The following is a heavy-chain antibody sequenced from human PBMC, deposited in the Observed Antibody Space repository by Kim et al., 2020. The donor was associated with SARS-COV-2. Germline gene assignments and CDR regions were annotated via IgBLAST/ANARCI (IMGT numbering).Heavy chain of an antibody. J-gene: IGHJ3*02. CDR3: ARDRSYYDSIDAFDI. D-gene: IGHD3-22*01. V-gene: IGHV3-11*01. Sequence: DSVKGRFTISRDNAKNSLYLQMNSLRAEDTAVYYCARDRSYYDSIDAFDIWGQGTMVTVSS.